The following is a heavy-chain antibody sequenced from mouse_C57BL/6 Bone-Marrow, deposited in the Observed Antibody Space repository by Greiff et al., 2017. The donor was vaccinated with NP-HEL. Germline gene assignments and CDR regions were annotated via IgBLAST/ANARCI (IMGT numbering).Heavy chain of an antibody. CDR3: ARSIDKLYYGSSYWYFDV. CDR1: GYTFTSYG. Sequence: QVQLKESGAELARPGASVKLSCKASGYTFTSYGISWVKQRPGQGLEWIGEIYPRSGNTYYNEKFKGKATLTADKSSSTAYMELRSLTSEDSAVYFCARSIDKLYYGSSYWYFDVWGTGTTVTVSS. J-gene: IGHJ1*03. D-gene: IGHD1-1*01. V-gene: IGHV1-81*01. CDR2: IYPRSGNT.